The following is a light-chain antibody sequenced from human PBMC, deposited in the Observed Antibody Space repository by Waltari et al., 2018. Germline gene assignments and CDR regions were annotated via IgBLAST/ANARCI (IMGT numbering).Light chain of an antibody. CDR2: WAS. CDR3: QQYDNTPFT. CDR1: QNVNNK. Sequence: DVVVTQSPDSLAVSLGARATINCKSSQNVNNKLAWYQQKPGQPPNLLIYWASTRASGVPDRFSFSGSGTDFTLTISSLQADDGAVYYCQQYDNTPFTFGPGTKVDIK. V-gene: IGKV4-1*01. J-gene: IGKJ3*01.